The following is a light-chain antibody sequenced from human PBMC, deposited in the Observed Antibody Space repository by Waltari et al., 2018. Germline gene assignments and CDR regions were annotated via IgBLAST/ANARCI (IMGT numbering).Light chain of an antibody. CDR1: QRRCTS. CDR2: KAS. Sequence: DIQMTQSPSTLAASVGDRVTITCRASQRRCTSLAWYQQKTGKAPKSRIYKASTLDSWVPSRFSGSGSGTEFTLNISSLQADDFATYHCQQYKSYSQTFGQGTKVEIK. CDR3: QQYKSYSQT. J-gene: IGKJ1*01. V-gene: IGKV1-5*03.